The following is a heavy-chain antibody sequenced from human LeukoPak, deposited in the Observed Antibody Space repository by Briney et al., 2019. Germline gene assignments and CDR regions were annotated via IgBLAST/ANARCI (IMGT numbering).Heavy chain of an antibody. V-gene: IGHV1-2*06. D-gene: IGHD6-19*01. CDR1: GYTFTGYY. CDR3: ARGRSRSGYSSGWYPIPFDY. Sequence: ASVKVSCKASGYTFTGYYMHWVRQAPGQGLEWMGRINPNSGGTNYAQKFQGRVTMTRDTSIIKAYMELSRLRSDDTAVYYCARGRSRSGYSSGWYPIPFDYWGQGTLVTVSS. CDR2: INPNSGGT. J-gene: IGHJ4*02.